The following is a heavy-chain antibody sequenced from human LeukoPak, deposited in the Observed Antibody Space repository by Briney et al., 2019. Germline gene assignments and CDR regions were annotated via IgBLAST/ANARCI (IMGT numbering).Heavy chain of an antibody. CDR2: IKPDGTYT. J-gene: IGHJ5*02. V-gene: IGHV3-74*01. D-gene: IGHD1-1*01. Sequence: GGSLRLSCAASGFIFSSDWMYWVRQAPGRGPVWVSGIKPDGTYTHYVDSVKGRFTISRDDAKNTLYLQMNSLRVEDTAVYYCANYWNPWGPGTLVTVSS. CDR3: ANYWNP. CDR1: GFIFSSDW.